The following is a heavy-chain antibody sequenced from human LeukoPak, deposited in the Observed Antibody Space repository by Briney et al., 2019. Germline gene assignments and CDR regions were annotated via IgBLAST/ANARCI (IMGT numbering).Heavy chain of an antibody. CDR2: GYTSGST. CDR3: ARERGDAYGGTFDAFAI. CDR1: GGSMNSDSFY. Sequence: SQTLSLTCTVTGGSMNSDSFYWNWMRQPAGKGLEWIGRGYTSGSTHYNPSLKSRVTISVDTSKSQFSLNLSSVTAADTAVYYCARERGDAYGGTFDAFAIWRQGIMVTVSS. V-gene: IGHV4-61*02. D-gene: IGHD4-23*01. J-gene: IGHJ3*02.